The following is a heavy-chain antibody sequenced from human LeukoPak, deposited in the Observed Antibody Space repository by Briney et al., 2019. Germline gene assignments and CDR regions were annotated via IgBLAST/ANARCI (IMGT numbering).Heavy chain of an antibody. D-gene: IGHD3-3*01. V-gene: IGHV1-69*02. CDR2: IIPILGIA. CDR1: GYTFTSYT. J-gene: IGHJ4*02. CDR3: ARTADNDFWSGYYDY. Sequence: ASVKVSCKASGYTFTSYTISWVRQAPGQGLEWMGRIIPILGIANYAQKFQGRVTITADKSTSTAYMELSSLRSEDTAVYYCARTADNDFWSGYYDYWGQGTLVTVSS.